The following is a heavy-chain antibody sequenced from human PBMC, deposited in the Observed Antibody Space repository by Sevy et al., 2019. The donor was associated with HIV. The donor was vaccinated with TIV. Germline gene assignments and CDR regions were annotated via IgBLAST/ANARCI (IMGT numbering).Heavy chain of an antibody. CDR1: GGSISSYY. J-gene: IGHJ5*02. Sequence: SETLSLTCTVSGGSISSYYWSWIRQPPGKGLEWIGYIYYSGSTNYNPPLKSRVTISVDTSKNQFSLKLSSVTAADTAVYYCARVLGFGELKFDPWGQGTLVTVSS. CDR2: IYYSGST. D-gene: IGHD3-10*01. V-gene: IGHV4-59*01. CDR3: ARVLGFGELKFDP.